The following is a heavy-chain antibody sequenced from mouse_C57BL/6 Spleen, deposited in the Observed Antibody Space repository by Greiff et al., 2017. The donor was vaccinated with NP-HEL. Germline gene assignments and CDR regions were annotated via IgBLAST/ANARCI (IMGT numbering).Heavy chain of an antibody. CDR1: GFTFSDYY. V-gene: IGHV5-16*01. D-gene: IGHD2-3*01. Sequence: EVKLVESEGGLVQPGSSMKLSCTASGFTFSDYYMAWVRQVPEKGLEWVANINYDGSSTYYLDSLKSRFIISRDNAKNILYLQMSSLKSEDTATYYCARGGDGYGWYFDGWGTGTTVTVSS. CDR2: INYDGSST. J-gene: IGHJ1*03. CDR3: ARGGDGYGWYFDG.